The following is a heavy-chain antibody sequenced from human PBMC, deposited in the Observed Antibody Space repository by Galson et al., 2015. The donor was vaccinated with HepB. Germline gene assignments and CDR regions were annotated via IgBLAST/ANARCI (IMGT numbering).Heavy chain of an antibody. J-gene: IGHJ4*02. CDR2: IYSGGST. V-gene: IGHV3-53*01. Sequence: SLRLSCAASGFIVSNYYMSWVRQAPGKGLEWGSVIYSGGSTYYADSVKGRFTISRDDSKNTLYLQMNSLRADDTAVYYCARAGDWGQGTLVTVSS. CDR3: ARAGD. CDR1: GFIVSNYY.